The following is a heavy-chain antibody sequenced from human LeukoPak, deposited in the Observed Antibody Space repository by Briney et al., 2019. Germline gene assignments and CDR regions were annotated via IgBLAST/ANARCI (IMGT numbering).Heavy chain of an antibody. D-gene: IGHD3-10*01. CDR1: GFTFSTYW. V-gene: IGHV3-74*01. J-gene: IGHJ4*02. CDR2: INTVGSRT. CDR3: AFGTVSQSFNH. Sequence: GGSLRLSRAASGFTFSTYWMHWVRQAPGKGLVWVSHINTVGSRTDYTDSVKGRFTVSRDNAKNTLYLQMNSLRAEDTAVYYCAFGTVSQSFNHWGQGTLVTVSS.